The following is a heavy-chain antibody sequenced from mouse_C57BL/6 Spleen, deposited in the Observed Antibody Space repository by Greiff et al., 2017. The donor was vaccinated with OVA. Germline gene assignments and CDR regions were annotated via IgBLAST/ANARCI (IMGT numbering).Heavy chain of an antibody. CDR2: ISDGGSYT. CDR3: ASDMGDGSNYFCY. D-gene: IGHD2-3*01. Sequence: EVMLVESGGGLVKPGGSLKLSCAASGFTFSSYAMSWVSQTPEKRLEWVATISDGGSYTYYPDNVKGRFTISRDNAKNNLYLQMSHLKSEDTAMYYCASDMGDGSNYFCYWGQGATLTVSS. V-gene: IGHV5-4*03. J-gene: IGHJ2*01. CDR1: GFTFSSYA.